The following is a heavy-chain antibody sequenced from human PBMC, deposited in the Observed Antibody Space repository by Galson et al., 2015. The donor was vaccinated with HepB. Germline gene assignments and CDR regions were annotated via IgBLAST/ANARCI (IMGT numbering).Heavy chain of an antibody. J-gene: IGHJ4*02. CDR2: ISYDGSNK. Sequence: SLRLSCAASGFTFSSYAMHWVRQAPGKGLEWVAVISYDGSNKYYADSVKGRFTISRDNSKNTLYLQMNSLRAEDTAVYYCAREGLSIAARPFDYWGQGTLVTVSS. CDR1: GFTFSSYA. CDR3: AREGLSIAARPFDY. V-gene: IGHV3-30-3*01. D-gene: IGHD6-6*01.